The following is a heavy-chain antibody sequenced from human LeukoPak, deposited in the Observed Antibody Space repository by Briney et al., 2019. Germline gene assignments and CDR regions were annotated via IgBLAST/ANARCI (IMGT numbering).Heavy chain of an antibody. J-gene: IGHJ6*02. Sequence: GGSLRLSCAASGFTFSSYAMSWVRQAPGKGLEWVSAISGSGGSTYYADSVKGRFTISRDNSKNTLYLQTNSLRAEDTAVYYCAKWDSYGSGSYFFYGMDVWGQGTTVTVSS. D-gene: IGHD3-10*01. CDR1: GFTFSSYA. CDR3: AKWDSYGSGSYFFYGMDV. V-gene: IGHV3-23*01. CDR2: ISGSGGST.